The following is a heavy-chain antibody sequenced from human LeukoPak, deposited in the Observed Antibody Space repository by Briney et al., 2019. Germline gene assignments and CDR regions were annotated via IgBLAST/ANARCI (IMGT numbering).Heavy chain of an antibody. D-gene: IGHD2-8*01. Sequence: NPGGSLRLSCAASGFTFSSYSMNWVRQAPGKGLEWVSSISSSSSYIYYADSVKGRFTISRDNAKNSLYLQMNSLRAEDTAVYYCAKQGGSSVYSFVDYWGQGTLVTVSS. V-gene: IGHV3-21*01. CDR2: ISSSSSYI. J-gene: IGHJ4*02. CDR1: GFTFSSYS. CDR3: AKQGGSSVYSFVDY.